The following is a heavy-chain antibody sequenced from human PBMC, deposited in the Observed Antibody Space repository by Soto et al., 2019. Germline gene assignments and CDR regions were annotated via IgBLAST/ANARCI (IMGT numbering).Heavy chain of an antibody. CDR1: GITISSNG. J-gene: IGHJ4*02. CDR2: ISSSSDTI. D-gene: IGHD7-27*01. V-gene: IGHV3-48*01. Sequence: EVQLVESGGGSVQPGGSLRLSCAASGITISSNGMNWVRQAPGKGLECVSYISSSSDTIYYADFVKGRFTISRDNDKNSLYLQINSLRVEDTATYYCARGLGISTTCRYDYWGQGTMVTVSS. CDR3: ARGLGISTTCRYDY.